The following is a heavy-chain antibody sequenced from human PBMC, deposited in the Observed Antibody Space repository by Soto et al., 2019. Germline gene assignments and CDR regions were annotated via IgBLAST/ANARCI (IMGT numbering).Heavy chain of an antibody. CDR2: IIPIFGTA. CDR3: AKNPENYYYGMDV. J-gene: IGHJ6*02. CDR1: GGTFSSYA. V-gene: IGHV1-69*13. Sequence: GASVKVFCKASGGTFSSYAISWVRQAPGQGLEWMGGIIPIFGTANYAQKFQGRVTITADESTSTAYMELSSLRSEDTAVYYCAKNPENYYYGMDVWGQGTTVTSP.